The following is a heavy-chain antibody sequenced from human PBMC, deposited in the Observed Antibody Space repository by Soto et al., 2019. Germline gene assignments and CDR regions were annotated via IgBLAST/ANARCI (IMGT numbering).Heavy chain of an antibody. CDR1: GGSISSGDYY. Sequence: QVQLQESGPGLVKPSQTLSLTCTVSGGSISSGDYYWSWIRQPPGKGLEWIGYIYYSGSTYYNPSLKSRVTISGDTSKNQCSLKLSSVTAADTAVYYCVKSGYYRPNDAFDIWGQGTMVTVSS. D-gene: IGHD3-3*01. V-gene: IGHV4-30-4*01. CDR2: IYYSGST. CDR3: VKSGYYRPNDAFDI. J-gene: IGHJ3*02.